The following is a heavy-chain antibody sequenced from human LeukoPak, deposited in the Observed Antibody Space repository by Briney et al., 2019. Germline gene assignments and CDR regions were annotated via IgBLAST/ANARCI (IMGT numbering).Heavy chain of an antibody. D-gene: IGHD3-10*01. J-gene: IGHJ3*02. CDR2: ISGSGGST. CDR1: GFTFGSYA. CDR3: AKDLGAYYGSGPDAFDI. V-gene: IGHV3-23*01. Sequence: AGGSLRLSCAASGFTFGSYAMSWVRQAPGKGLEWVSAISGSGGSTYYADSVKGRFTISRDNSKNTLYLQMNSLRAEDTAVYYCAKDLGAYYGSGPDAFDIWGQGTMVTVSS.